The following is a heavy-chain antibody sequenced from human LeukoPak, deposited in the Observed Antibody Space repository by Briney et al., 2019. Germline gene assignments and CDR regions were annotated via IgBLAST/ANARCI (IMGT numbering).Heavy chain of an antibody. CDR2: ISSSGSTI. CDR3: ARDGTAMGFFDY. D-gene: IGHD5-18*01. V-gene: IGHV3-48*03. J-gene: IGHJ4*02. CDR1: GFTFSSYE. Sequence: GGSLRLSCAASGFTFSSYEMNWVRRAPGKGLEWVSYISSSGSTIYYADSVKGRFTISRDNAKNSLYLQMNSLRAEDTAVYYCARDGTAMGFFDYWGQGTLVTVSS.